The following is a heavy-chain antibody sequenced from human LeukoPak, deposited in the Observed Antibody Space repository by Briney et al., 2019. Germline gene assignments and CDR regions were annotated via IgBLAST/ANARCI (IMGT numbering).Heavy chain of an antibody. J-gene: IGHJ4*02. D-gene: IGHD3-22*01. Sequence: GESLKISCKGSGYSFTSYWISWVRQMPGKGLEWMGIIYPGDSDTRYSPSFQGQVTISADKSISTAYLQWSSLKASDTAMYYCARLKFYDSSGYYYYFDYWGQGTLVTVSS. V-gene: IGHV5-51*01. CDR3: ARLKFYDSSGYYYYFDY. CDR2: IYPGDSDT. CDR1: GYSFTSYW.